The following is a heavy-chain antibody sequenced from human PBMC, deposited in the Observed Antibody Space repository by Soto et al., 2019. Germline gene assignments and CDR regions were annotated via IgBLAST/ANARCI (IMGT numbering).Heavy chain of an antibody. CDR1: GFTFSSYG. D-gene: IGHD3-16*01. Sequence: QVQLVESGGGVVQPGRSLRLSCAASGFTFSSYGMHWVRQAPGKGLEWVAVISYDGSNKYYADSVKGRFTIYRDNSKNTLYVQMNSLSAEDTAVYYCAKDYAEYANSFDYWGQGTLVTVSS. CDR3: AKDYAEYANSFDY. J-gene: IGHJ5*01. CDR2: ISYDGSNK. V-gene: IGHV3-30*18.